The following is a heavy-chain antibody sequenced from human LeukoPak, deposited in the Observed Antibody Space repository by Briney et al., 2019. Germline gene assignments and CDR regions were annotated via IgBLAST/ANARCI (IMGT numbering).Heavy chain of an antibody. CDR3: ARVGYSGYDDYFDY. Sequence: GGSLRLSCAASGFTFDDYGMSWVRQAPGKGLEWVSGINWNGSSTGYADSVKGRFTISRDNAKNSLYLQMNSLRAEDTALYYCARVGYSGYDDYFDYWGQGTLVTVSS. J-gene: IGHJ4*02. D-gene: IGHD5-12*01. CDR2: INWNGSST. V-gene: IGHV3-20*04. CDR1: GFTFDDYG.